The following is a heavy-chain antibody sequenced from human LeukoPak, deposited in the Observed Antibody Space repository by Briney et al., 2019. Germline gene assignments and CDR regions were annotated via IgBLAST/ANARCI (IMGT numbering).Heavy chain of an antibody. D-gene: IGHD4-23*01. CDR2: IYSGGST. Sequence: PGRSLRLSCAASGFTFSSYAMHWVRQAPGKGLEWVSVIYSGGSTYYADSVKGRFTISRDNSKNTLYLQMNSLRAEDTAVYYCASNYGDDSNYWGQGTLVTVSS. V-gene: IGHV3-66*01. J-gene: IGHJ4*02. CDR3: ASNYGDDSNY. CDR1: GFTFSSYA.